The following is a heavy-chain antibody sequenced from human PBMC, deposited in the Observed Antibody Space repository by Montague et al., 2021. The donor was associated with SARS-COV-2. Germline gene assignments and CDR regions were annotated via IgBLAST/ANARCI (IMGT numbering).Heavy chain of an antibody. V-gene: IGHV4-31*03. CDR3: ARAVSITIFGVVGWFDP. CDR2: IYYSEST. CDR1: GGSISSGGYY. Sequence: TLSLTCTVSGGSISSGGYYWSWIRQHPGKGLEWIGYIYYSESTYYNPSLKSRVTISVDTSKNQFSLKLSSVTAADTAVYYCARAVSITIFGVVGWFDPWGQGTLVTVSS. D-gene: IGHD3-3*01. J-gene: IGHJ5*02.